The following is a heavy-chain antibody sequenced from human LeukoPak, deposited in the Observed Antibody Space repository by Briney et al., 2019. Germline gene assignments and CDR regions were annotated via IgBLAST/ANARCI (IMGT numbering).Heavy chain of an antibody. CDR1: GFTVNSYY. Sequence: SGGSLRLSCAASGFTVNSYYMSWVRQAPGKGLEWVSVTYSGATSYADSVKGRFTISRDNAKYSLYLQMNSLRAEDTAVYYCARDFRSGGGVWGQGTLVTVSS. D-gene: IGHD5-12*01. CDR2: TYSGAT. V-gene: IGHV3-53*01. CDR3: ARDFRSGGGV. J-gene: IGHJ4*02.